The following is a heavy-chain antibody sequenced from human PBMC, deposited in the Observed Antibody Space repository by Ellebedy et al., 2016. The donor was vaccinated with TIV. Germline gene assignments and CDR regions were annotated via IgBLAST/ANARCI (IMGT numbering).Heavy chain of an antibody. CDR2: IYHSGST. V-gene: IGHV4-30-2*01. D-gene: IGHD5-18*01. J-gene: IGHJ4*02. CDR1: GGSISSGGYS. Sequence: LRLSCAVSGGSISSGGYSWSWIRQPPGKGLEWIGYIYHSGSTYYNPSLKSRVTISVDRSKNQFSLKLSSVTAADTAVYYCARVDTAMVIFDYWGQGTLVTVSS. CDR3: ARVDTAMVIFDY.